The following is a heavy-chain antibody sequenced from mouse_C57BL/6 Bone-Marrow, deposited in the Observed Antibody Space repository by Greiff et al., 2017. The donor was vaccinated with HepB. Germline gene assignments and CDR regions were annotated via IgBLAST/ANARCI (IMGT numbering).Heavy chain of an antibody. V-gene: IGHV5-16*01. Sequence: EVQLVESEGGLVQPGSSMKLSCTASGFTFSDYYMAWVRQVPEKGLEWVANINYDGSSTYYLDSLKSRFIISRDNAKNILYLHMSSLKSEDTATYYCARGRWALLRGYFDYWGQGTTLTVSS. D-gene: IGHD1-1*01. CDR2: INYDGSST. J-gene: IGHJ2*01. CDR3: ARGRWALLRGYFDY. CDR1: GFTFSDYY.